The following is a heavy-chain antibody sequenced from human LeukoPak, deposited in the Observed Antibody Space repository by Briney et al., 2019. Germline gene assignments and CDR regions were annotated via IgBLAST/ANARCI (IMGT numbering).Heavy chain of an antibody. CDR2: INHSGST. Sequence: SETLSLTCAVYGGSFSGYYWSWIRQPPGKGLEWIGEINHSGSTNYNPSLKSRVTISVDTSKNQFSLKLSSVTAADTAVYYCASTPLNSNYFDYWGQGTLVTVSS. CDR3: ASTPLNSNYFDY. D-gene: IGHD4-11*01. CDR1: GGSFSGYY. J-gene: IGHJ4*02. V-gene: IGHV4-34*01.